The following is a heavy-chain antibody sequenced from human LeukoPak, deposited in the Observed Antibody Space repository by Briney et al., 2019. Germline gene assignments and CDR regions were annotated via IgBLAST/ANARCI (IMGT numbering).Heavy chain of an antibody. CDR3: ALHPAQGSGSLDF. CDR2: IYPGDSTT. CDR1: GYSFTNYW. D-gene: IGHD3-10*01. V-gene: IGHV5-51*01. J-gene: IGHJ4*02. Sequence: KRGESLKISCKGSGYSFTNYWIGWVRQMPGKGLEWMGIIYPGDSTTTYSPSFQGQITISVDKSISTAYLQWSSLKASDTAIYYCALHPAQGSGSLDFWGQGTLVTVSS.